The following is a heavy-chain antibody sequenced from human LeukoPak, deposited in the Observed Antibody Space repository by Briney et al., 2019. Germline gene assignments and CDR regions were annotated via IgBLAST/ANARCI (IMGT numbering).Heavy chain of an antibody. V-gene: IGHV4-39*01. D-gene: IGHD3-22*01. Sequence: KPSETLSLTCTVSGGSITSTSFYWGWIRQPPGKGLAWLGSIYYSGSTYDNPSLKSRVTISVDRSKNQFSLKLSSVTAADTAVYYCARHSRGITMIVVGHYFDYWGQGTLVTVSS. CDR1: GGSITSTSFY. CDR2: IYYSGST. J-gene: IGHJ4*02. CDR3: ARHSRGITMIVVGHYFDY.